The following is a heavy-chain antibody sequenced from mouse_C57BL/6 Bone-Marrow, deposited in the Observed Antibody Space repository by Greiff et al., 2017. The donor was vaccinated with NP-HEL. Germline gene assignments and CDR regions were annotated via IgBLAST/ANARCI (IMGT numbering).Heavy chain of an antibody. CDR1: GYTFTSYW. D-gene: IGHD1-1*01. V-gene: IGHV1-69*01. CDR3: ARGDYYGSPYYFDY. J-gene: IGHJ2*01. CDR2: IDPSDSYT. Sequence: QVQLKQPGAELVMPGASVKLSCKASGYTFTSYWMHWVKQRPGQGLEWIGEIDPSDSYTNSNQKFKGKSTLTVDKSSSTAYMQLSSLTSEDSAVYYCARGDYYGSPYYFDYWGQGTTLTVSS.